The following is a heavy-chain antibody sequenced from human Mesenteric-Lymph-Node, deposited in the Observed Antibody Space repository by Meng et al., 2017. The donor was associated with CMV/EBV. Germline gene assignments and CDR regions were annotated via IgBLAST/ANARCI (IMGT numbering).Heavy chain of an antibody. V-gene: IGHV1-69*15. D-gene: IGHD2-21*02. CDR1: GGTCSDYG. Sequence: KTPGGTCSDYGISWVRQAPGQGLEWMGKIMPILRSANYAQNFQGRITITADESTSTAYMELSSLRSEDTAMYYCARGSFSADCRFDYWGQGTLVTVSS. J-gene: IGHJ4*02. CDR3: ARGSFSADCRFDY. CDR2: IMPILRSA.